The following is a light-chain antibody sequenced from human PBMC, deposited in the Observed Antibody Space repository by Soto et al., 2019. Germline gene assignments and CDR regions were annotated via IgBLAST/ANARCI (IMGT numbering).Light chain of an antibody. CDR2: GAS. V-gene: IGKV3-11*01. CDR3: QQRSNWRT. J-gene: IGKJ1*01. CDR1: QTVSRN. Sequence: EVVMTQSPATLSVSPGERGTLSCRASQTVSRNLAWYQQRPGQAPRLLIYGASSRAPGIPDRFSGSGSGTDFTLTISSLEPEDFAVYYCQQRSNWRTFGQGTMADIK.